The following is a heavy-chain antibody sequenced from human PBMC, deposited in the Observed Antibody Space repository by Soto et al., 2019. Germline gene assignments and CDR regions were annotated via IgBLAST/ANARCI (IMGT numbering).Heavy chain of an antibody. CDR2: ISYDGSNK. CDR1: GFTFSSYG. J-gene: IGHJ6*03. V-gene: IGHV3-30*18. D-gene: IGHD2-2*01. Sequence: GGSLRLSCAASGFTFSSYGMHWVRQAPGKGLEWVAVISYDGSNKYYADSVKGRFTISRDNSKNTLYLQMNSLRAEDTAVYYCAKDGIVVVPAADSYYYYYMDVWGKGTTVTVSS. CDR3: AKDGIVVVPAADSYYYYYMDV.